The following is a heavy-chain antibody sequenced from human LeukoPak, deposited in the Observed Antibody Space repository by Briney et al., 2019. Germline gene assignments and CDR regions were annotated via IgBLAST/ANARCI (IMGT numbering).Heavy chain of an antibody. V-gene: IGHV3-23*01. CDR1: GFTFSNYA. D-gene: IGHD3-22*01. Sequence: HPGGSLRLSCAFSGFTFSNYAMSWVRQAPGKGLEWISGITDSGRSSYFADSVRGRFTISRDKSKNTLYLQMNSLRAEDTALYFCARGRRPRDRSIYYFYSPFDIWGQGTMVTVSP. CDR2: ITDSGRSS. J-gene: IGHJ3*02. CDR3: ARGRRPRDRSIYYFYSPFDI.